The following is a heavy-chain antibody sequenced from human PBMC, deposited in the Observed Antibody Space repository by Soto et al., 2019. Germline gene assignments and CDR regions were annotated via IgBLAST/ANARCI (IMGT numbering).Heavy chain of an antibody. D-gene: IGHD3-3*01. Sequence: GGSLRLSCAASGFTFSSYAMSWVRQAPGKGLEWVSAISGSGGSTYYADSVKGRFTISRDNAKNTLYLQMNSLRAEDTAVYYCAKPGGYDFWSGYYTGWFDPWGQGTLVTVSS. J-gene: IGHJ5*02. CDR3: AKPGGYDFWSGYYTGWFDP. CDR1: GFTFSSYA. CDR2: ISGSGGST. V-gene: IGHV3-23*01.